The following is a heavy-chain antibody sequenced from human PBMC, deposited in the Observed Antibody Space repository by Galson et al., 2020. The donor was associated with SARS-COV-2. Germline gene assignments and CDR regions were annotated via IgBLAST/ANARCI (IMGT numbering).Heavy chain of an antibody. CDR2: ISDSGRS. J-gene: IGHJ6*02. V-gene: IGHV4-59*01. CDR3: ARDLGISSVREVIGDYYYYGMDV. D-gene: IGHD3-10*01. Sequence: ASETLSLTCTVSGGSIRSFYWSWVRQPPGKGLEWVGDISDSGRSNYNPSLKSRVTIARDTSKNLFSLKLDSVTAADTAVYYCARDLGISSVREVIGDYYYYGMDVWGQGTTVTVSS. CDR1: GGSIRSFY.